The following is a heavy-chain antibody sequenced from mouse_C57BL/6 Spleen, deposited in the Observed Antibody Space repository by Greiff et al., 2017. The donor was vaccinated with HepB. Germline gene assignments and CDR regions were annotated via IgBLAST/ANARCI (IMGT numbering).Heavy chain of an antibody. CDR3: ARSYYYGTSYEGYFDY. CDR1: GYTFTSYW. Sequence: QVQLQQPGTELVKPGASVKLSCKASGYTFTSYWMHWVKQRPGQGLEWIGNINPSNGGTNYNEKFKSKATLTVDKSSSTAYMQLSSLTSEDSAVYYCARSYYYGTSYEGYFDYWGQGTTLTVSS. CDR2: INPSNGGT. J-gene: IGHJ2*01. D-gene: IGHD1-1*01. V-gene: IGHV1-53*01.